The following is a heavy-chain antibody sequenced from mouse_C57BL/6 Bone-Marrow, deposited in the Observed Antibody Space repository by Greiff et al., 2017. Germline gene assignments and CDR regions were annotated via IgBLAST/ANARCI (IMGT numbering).Heavy chain of an antibody. CDR1: GYTFTNYW. V-gene: IGHV1-63*01. CDR2: IYPGGGYT. D-gene: IGHD2-1*01. CDR3: AKWDYGNYDWCFDV. Sequence: VQLQQSGAELVRPGTSVKMSCKASGYTFTNYWIGWAKQRPGHGLEWIGDIYPGGGYTNYNEKFKGKGTLTADKSSSTAYMQFSSLSSEYSAIYYCAKWDYGNYDWCFDVWGTGTTVTVSS. J-gene: IGHJ1*03.